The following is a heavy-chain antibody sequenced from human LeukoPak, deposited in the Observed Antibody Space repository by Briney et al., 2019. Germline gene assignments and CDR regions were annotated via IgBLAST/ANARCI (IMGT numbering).Heavy chain of an antibody. V-gene: IGHV4-38-2*02. CDR2: IYHSGTS. J-gene: IGHJ5*02. Sequence: PSETLSLTCTVSGYSISSNYYWGWIRQPPGKGLEWIGSIYHSGTSYYNPSLKSRVTISIDTSKHEFSLKLSSVTAADTAVYYCASGSGSLYNWFDPWGQGTLVTVSA. CDR3: ASGSGSLYNWFDP. CDR1: GYSISSNYY. D-gene: IGHD2-8*01.